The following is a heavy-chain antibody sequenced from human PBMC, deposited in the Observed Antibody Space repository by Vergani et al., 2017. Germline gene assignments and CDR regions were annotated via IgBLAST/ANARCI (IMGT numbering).Heavy chain of an antibody. CDR3: ARDLSPPGYVHSPWFDP. CDR1: GYTFTSYY. CDR2: INPSGGST. V-gene: IGHV1-46*03. J-gene: IGHJ5*02. D-gene: IGHD2-15*01. Sequence: QVQLVQSGAEVKKPGASVKVSCKASGYTFTSYYMHWVRQAPGQGLEWMGIINPSGGSTSYAQKFQGRVTMTRDTSTSTVYMELSSLRSEDTAVYYCARDLSPPGYVHSPWFDPWGQGTLVTVSS.